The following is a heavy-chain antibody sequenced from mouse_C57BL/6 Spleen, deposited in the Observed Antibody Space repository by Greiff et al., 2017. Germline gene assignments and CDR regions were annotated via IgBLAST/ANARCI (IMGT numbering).Heavy chain of an antibody. D-gene: IGHD2-12*01. V-gene: IGHV5-4*01. CDR2: ISDGGSYT. J-gene: IGHJ1*03. Sequence: EVKLVESGGGLVKPGGSLKLSCAASGFTFSSYAMSWVRQTPEKRLEWVATISDGGSYTYYPDNVKGRFTISRDNAKNNLYLQMSHLKSEDTAMYYCAREGYSWYFDVWGTGTTVTVSS. CDR3: AREGYSWYFDV. CDR1: GFTFSSYA.